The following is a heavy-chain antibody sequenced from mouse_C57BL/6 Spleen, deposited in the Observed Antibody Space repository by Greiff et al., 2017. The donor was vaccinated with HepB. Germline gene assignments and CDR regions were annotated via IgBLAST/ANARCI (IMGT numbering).Heavy chain of an antibody. CDR1: GYSFTGYY. Sequence: EVHLVESGPELVKPGASVKISCKASGYSFTGYYMNWVKQSPEKSLEWIGEINPSTGGTTYNQKFKAKATLTVDKSSSTAYMQLKSLTSEDSAVYYCGTTVVDYAMDYWGQGTSVTVSA. CDR2: INPSTGGT. V-gene: IGHV1-42*01. D-gene: IGHD1-1*01. J-gene: IGHJ4*01. CDR3: GTTVVDYAMDY.